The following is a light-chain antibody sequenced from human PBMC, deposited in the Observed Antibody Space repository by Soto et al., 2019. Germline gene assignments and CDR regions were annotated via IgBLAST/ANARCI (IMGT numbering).Light chain of an antibody. CDR2: EVS. CDR3: CSYAGSSTGVA. J-gene: IGLJ2*01. V-gene: IGLV2-23*02. CDR1: SSDVGSYNL. Sequence: QSALTQPASVSGSPGQSITISCTGTSSDVGSYNLVSWYQQHPGKAPKLMIYEVSKRPSGVSNRFSGSKSGNTASLTISGLQAEDEADYYCCSYAGSSTGVAFGGGTQLTVL.